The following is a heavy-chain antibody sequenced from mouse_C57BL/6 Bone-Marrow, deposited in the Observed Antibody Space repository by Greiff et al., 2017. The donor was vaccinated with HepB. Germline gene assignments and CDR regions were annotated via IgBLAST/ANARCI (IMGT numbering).Heavy chain of an antibody. D-gene: IGHD2-3*01. Sequence: QVQLKQPGAELVKPGASVKMSCKASGYTFTSYWITWVKQRPGQGLEWIGDIYPGSGSTNYNEKFKSKATLTVDTSSSTAYMQLSSLTSEDSAVYYCARRDGYWAWFAYWGQGTLVTVSA. CDR3: ARRDGYWAWFAY. J-gene: IGHJ3*01. CDR1: GYTFTSYW. V-gene: IGHV1-55*01. CDR2: IYPGSGST.